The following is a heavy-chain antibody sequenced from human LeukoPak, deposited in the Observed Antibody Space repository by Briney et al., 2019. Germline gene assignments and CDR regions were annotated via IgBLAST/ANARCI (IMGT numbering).Heavy chain of an antibody. D-gene: IGHD3-10*01. CDR1: GYTFTSYD. CDR3: ARGSRYGSGSSNFDY. CDR2: MNPNSGNT. J-gene: IGHJ4*02. Sequence: ASVKVSCKASGYTFTSYDINWVRQATGQGLEWMGWMNPNSGNTNYAQKLQGRVTMTTDTSTSTAYMELRSLRSDDTAVYYCARGSRYGSGSSNFDYWGQGTLVTVSS. V-gene: IGHV1-18*01.